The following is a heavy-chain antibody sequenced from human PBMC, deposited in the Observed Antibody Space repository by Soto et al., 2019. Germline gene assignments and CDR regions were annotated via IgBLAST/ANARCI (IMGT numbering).Heavy chain of an antibody. CDR2: IYYSGST. Sequence: QVQLQESGPGLVKPSQTLSLTCTVSGGSISSGGYYWSWIRQHPGKGLEWIGYIYYSGSTYYNPSLNSRVTISVDTSKNQFSLKLSSVTAADTAVYYCARGGYSSSWLAVDYWGQGTLVTVSS. J-gene: IGHJ4*02. CDR3: ARGGYSSSWLAVDY. CDR1: GGSISSGGYY. D-gene: IGHD6-13*01. V-gene: IGHV4-31*03.